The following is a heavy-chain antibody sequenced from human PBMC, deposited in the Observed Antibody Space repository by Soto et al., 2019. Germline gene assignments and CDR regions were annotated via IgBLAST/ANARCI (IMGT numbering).Heavy chain of an antibody. Sequence: SETLSLTCTVSGGSISSYYWSWIRQPPGKGLEWIGYIYYSGSTNYNPSLKSRVTISVDTSKNQFSLKLSSVTAADTAVYYCARVLFDYYDSSGEFDYWGQGTLVTVSS. CDR3: ARVLFDYYDSSGEFDY. CDR2: IYYSGST. D-gene: IGHD3-22*01. J-gene: IGHJ4*02. CDR1: GGSISSYY. V-gene: IGHV4-59*01.